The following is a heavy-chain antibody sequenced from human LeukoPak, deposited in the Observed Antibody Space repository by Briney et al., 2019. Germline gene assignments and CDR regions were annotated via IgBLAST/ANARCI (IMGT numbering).Heavy chain of an antibody. D-gene: IGHD3-16*02. CDR2: ISDSGGST. Sequence: PGGSLRLSCVASGFTFSDYVMSWVRQAPGKGLEWVSGISDSGGSTYYADSVKGRCTISRDNSKNTVSLQMNNLRAEDTAVYFCARHDSFIPYWGQGTLVTVTS. CDR1: GFTFSDYV. J-gene: IGHJ4*02. V-gene: IGHV3-23*01. CDR3: ARHDSFIPY.